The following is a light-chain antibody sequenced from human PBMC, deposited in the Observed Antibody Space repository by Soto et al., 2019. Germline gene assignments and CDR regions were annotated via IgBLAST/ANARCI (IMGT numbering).Light chain of an antibody. CDR2: GAS. V-gene: IGKV3-15*01. CDR3: QQYNNWPRT. J-gene: IGKJ1*01. CDR1: QSVSGN. Sequence: EIVMTQSPATLSVSPGERATLSCRASQSVSGNLAWYQQKPGQAPRLLIYGASTRATGIPSRFSGSGSGTEFTLTISSLQSEDFAVYYCQQYNNWPRTFGQGTKVEIK.